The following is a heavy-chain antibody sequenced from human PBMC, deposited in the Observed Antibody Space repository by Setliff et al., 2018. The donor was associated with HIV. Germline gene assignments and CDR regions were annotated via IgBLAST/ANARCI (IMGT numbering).Heavy chain of an antibody. D-gene: IGHD1-26*01. Sequence: ASVKVSCKTSAYTFNSYYLHWVRQGPGQGLEWMGIMNPNDGGTQYAQNFRGRVSMTRDTSTTTVYMELYSLRSEDTAVYHCARSDISGTGYFDSWGQGTLVTVSS. V-gene: IGHV1-46*02. J-gene: IGHJ4*02. CDR3: ARSDISGTGYFDS. CDR2: MNPNDGGT. CDR1: AYTFNSYY.